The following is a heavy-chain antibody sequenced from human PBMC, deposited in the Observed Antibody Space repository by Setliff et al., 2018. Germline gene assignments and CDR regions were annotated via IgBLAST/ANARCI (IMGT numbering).Heavy chain of an antibody. CDR1: GNRFTDYF. J-gene: IGHJ5*02. Sequence: RASVKVSCKASGNRFTDYFLHWVRQAPGQGLEWMGWINPNSGDTHSAQKFQGRVTMTRDTSINTACMELSSLTSDDTAFYYCVRSGKFGMRFWFDQWGLGTLVTVSS. V-gene: IGHV1-2*02. CDR3: VRSGKFGMRFWFDQ. D-gene: IGHD1-26*01. CDR2: INPNSGDT.